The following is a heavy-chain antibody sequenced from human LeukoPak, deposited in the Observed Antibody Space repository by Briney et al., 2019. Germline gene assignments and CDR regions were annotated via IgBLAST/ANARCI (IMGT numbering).Heavy chain of an antibody. J-gene: IGHJ4*02. CDR1: GYSFTSHY. Sequence: ASVKVSCKASGYSFTSHYMHWVRQAPGQGLEWMGLINPSGSSTLYAQKFQGRVTMTRDMSTTTDYMELSSLRSEDTAVYYCASLFHFIYWGQGTLVTVSS. D-gene: IGHD2-21*01. CDR2: INPSGSST. V-gene: IGHV1-46*01. CDR3: ASLFHFIY.